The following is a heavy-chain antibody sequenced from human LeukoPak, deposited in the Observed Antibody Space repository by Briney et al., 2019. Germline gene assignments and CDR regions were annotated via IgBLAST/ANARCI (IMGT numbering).Heavy chain of an antibody. J-gene: IGHJ3*02. CDR3: ASAEPRGSNWYPHDAFDI. V-gene: IGHV4-4*02. D-gene: IGHD6-13*01. CDR1: GGSISSNNW. Sequence: PSGTLSLTCAVSGGSISSNNWWWSWVRQPPGKGLEWIGEIYHSGSTNYNPSLKSRVTISVDKSNNQFSLKLSSVTAADTAVYYCASAEPRGSNWYPHDAFDIWGQGTMVTVSS. CDR2: IYHSGST.